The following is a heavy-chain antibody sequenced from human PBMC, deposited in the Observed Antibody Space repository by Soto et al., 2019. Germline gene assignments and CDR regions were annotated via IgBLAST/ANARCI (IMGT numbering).Heavy chain of an antibody. J-gene: IGHJ4*02. Sequence: QVQLVQSGAEVKKPGASVKVSCKASGYNFTSYDINWVRQATGQGLEWMGWMKPNSGNTGYAQKFQGRVTMTRNTFISTAYMELSSLRYEDTAVYYCARGQNYHDSSGYDDHWGQGTLVTVSS. CDR2: MKPNSGNT. D-gene: IGHD3-22*01. V-gene: IGHV1-8*01. CDR1: GYNFTSYD. CDR3: ARGQNYHDSSGYDDH.